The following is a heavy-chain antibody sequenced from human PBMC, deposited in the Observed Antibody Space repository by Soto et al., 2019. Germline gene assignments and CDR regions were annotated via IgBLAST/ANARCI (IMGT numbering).Heavy chain of an antibody. Sequence: VSGPTLVNPTQTLTLTCTFSGFSLSTSGMCVSWIRQPPGKALEWLARIDWDDDKYYSTSLKTRLTISKDTSKNQVVLTLTNMDPVDTATYYCARSTYYYDSSGYGFYYFDYWGQGTLVTSPQ. J-gene: IGHJ4*02. CDR1: GFSLSTSGMC. D-gene: IGHD3-22*01. CDR2: IDWDDDK. CDR3: ARSTYYYDSSGYGFYYFDY. V-gene: IGHV2-70*11.